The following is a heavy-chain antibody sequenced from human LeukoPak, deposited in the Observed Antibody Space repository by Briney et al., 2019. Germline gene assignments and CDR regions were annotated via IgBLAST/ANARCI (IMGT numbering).Heavy chain of an antibody. D-gene: IGHD1-26*01. CDR1: GYTFTGYY. J-gene: IGHJ3*02. V-gene: IGHV1-2*02. Sequence: GASVKVSCKASGYTFTGYYMHWVRQAPGQGLEWMGWINPNSGGTNYAQKFQGRVTMTRDTSISTAYMELSRLRSDDTAVYYCARGKVVGATPRHAFDIWGQGTMVTVSS. CDR3: ARGKVVGATPRHAFDI. CDR2: INPNSGGT.